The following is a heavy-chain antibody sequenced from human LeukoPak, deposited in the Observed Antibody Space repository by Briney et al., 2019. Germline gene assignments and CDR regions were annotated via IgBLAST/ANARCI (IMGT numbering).Heavy chain of an antibody. CDR3: AREDDVIVPAHRGDWFDP. CDR1: GFTFSSYS. V-gene: IGHV3-21*01. Sequence: GGSLRLSCAASGFTFSSYSMNWVRQAPGKGLEWVSSISSSSSYIYYADSVKGRFTISRDNAKNSLYLQMNSLRVEDTAVYYCAREDDVIVPAHRGDWFDPWGQGTLVTVSS. CDR2: ISSSSSYI. J-gene: IGHJ5*02. D-gene: IGHD2-2*01.